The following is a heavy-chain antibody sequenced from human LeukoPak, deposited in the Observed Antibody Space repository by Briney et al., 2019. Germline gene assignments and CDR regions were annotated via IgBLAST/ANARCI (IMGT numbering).Heavy chain of an antibody. CDR2: ISSSSSSYI. CDR3: ARFGQRELLILDY. D-gene: IGHD1-26*01. CDR1: GGSISSSS. V-gene: IGHV3-21*01. J-gene: IGHJ4*02. Sequence: PSETLSLTSTVSGGSISSSSYYWGWIRQPPGKGLEWVSSISSSSSSYIYYADSVKGRFTISRDNAKNSLYLQMNSLRAEDTAVYYCARFGQRELLILDYWGQGTLVTVSS.